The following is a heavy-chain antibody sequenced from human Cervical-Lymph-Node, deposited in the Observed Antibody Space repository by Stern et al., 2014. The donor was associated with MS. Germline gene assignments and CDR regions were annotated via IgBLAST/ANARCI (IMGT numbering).Heavy chain of an antibody. CDR1: GFPVSRDS. Sequence: VQLQVSGGGVFQPGGSLRLSCTASGFPVSRDSMTWVRQALWTGLEWVSLITNVGSTFYTDSVKGRFTISRDDSKNTVYLHMTSLRAEDTAMYYCARDTSSPERSDWWGQGTLVTVSS. D-gene: IGHD1-1*01. V-gene: IGHV3-53*01. CDR2: ITNVGST. J-gene: IGHJ4*02. CDR3: ARDTSSPERSDW.